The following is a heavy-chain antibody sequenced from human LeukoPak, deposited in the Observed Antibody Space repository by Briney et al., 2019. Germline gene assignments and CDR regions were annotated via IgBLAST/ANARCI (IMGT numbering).Heavy chain of an antibody. CDR1: GGSISSYY. Sequence: PSETLSLTCIVSGGSISSYYWSWIRQPPGKGLEWIGYIFYSGSTNYNPSLESRVTISVDTSKNQFSLKLSSVTAADTVVYYCARTSGMTTVYYYYMDVWGKGTTVTVSS. V-gene: IGHV4-59*01. CDR2: IFYSGST. J-gene: IGHJ6*03. CDR3: ARTSGMTTVYYYYMDV. D-gene: IGHD4-11*01.